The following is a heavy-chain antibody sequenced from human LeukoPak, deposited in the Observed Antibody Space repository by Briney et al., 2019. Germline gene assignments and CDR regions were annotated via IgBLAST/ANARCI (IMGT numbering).Heavy chain of an antibody. CDR1: GGSISSGGYY. J-gene: IGHJ4*02. Sequence: SQTLSLTCTVSGGSISSGGYYWSWIRQPPGKGLEWIGYIYYSGSTNYNPSLKSRVTISVDTSKNQFSLKLSSVTAADTAVYYCARGDPYSSFLFDYWGQGTLVTVSS. CDR2: IYYSGST. V-gene: IGHV4-61*08. CDR3: ARGDPYSSFLFDY. D-gene: IGHD6-6*01.